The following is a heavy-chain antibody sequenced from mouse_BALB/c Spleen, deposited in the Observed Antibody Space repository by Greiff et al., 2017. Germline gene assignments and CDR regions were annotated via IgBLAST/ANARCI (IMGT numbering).Heavy chain of an antibody. D-gene: IGHD2-1*01. V-gene: IGHV5-4*02. CDR2: ISDGGSYT. Sequence: EVNVVESGGGLVKPGGSLKLSCAASGFTFSDYYMYWVRQTPEKRLEWVATISDGGSYTYYPDSVKGRFTISRDNAKNNLYLQMSSLKSEDTAMYYCARDRGGNPYYYAMDYWGQGTSVTVSS. CDR1: GFTFSDYY. J-gene: IGHJ4*01. CDR3: ARDRGGNPYYYAMDY.